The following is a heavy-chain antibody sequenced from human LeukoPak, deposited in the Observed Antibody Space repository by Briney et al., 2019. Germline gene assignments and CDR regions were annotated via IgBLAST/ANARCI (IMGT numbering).Heavy chain of an antibody. CDR3: ARGRYSSGWYAGHDAFDI. J-gene: IGHJ3*02. Sequence: SETLSLTCAVYGGSFSGYYWSWIRQPPGKGLEWIGEINNSGSTNYNPSLKSRVTISVDTSKNQFSLKLSSVTAADTAVYYCARGRYSSGWYAGHDAFDIWGQGTMVTVSS. CDR1: GGSFSGYY. CDR2: INNSGST. V-gene: IGHV4-34*01. D-gene: IGHD6-19*01.